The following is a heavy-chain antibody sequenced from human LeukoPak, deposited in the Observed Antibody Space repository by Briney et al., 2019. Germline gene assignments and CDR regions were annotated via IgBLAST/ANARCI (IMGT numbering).Heavy chain of an antibody. J-gene: IGHJ5*02. V-gene: IGHV1-18*01. D-gene: IGHD4-17*01. CDR1: GYTFTSYG. CDR3: ARAHDYGDYVVMFWDWFDP. Sequence: GASVKVSCKASGYTFTSYGISWVRQAPGQGLEWMGWISAYNGNTNYAQKLQGRVTMTTDTSTSTAYMELRSLRSDDTAVYYCARAHDYGDYVVMFWDWFDPWGQGTLVTVSS. CDR2: ISAYNGNT.